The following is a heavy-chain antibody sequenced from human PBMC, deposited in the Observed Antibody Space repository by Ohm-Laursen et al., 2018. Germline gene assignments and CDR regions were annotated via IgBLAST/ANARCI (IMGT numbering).Heavy chain of an antibody. Sequence: SVKVSCKASGYTFTGYYMHWVRQAPGQGLEWMGWINPNSGGTNYAQKFQGRVTMTRDTSISTAYMELSRLRSDDTAVYYCAIGTPRYGSDAFDIWGQGTMVTVSS. J-gene: IGHJ3*02. V-gene: IGHV1-2*02. CDR1: GYTFTGYY. CDR3: AIGTPRYGSDAFDI. D-gene: IGHD4-17*01. CDR2: INPNSGGT.